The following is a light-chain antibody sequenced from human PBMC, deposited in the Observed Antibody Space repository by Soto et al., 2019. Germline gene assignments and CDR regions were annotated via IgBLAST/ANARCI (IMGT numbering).Light chain of an antibody. Sequence: DIVMTQSPDSLSVSLGERTTINCKSSQTVLYSSNNKNHLAWYQQRPGQPPKLLFSWASTRESGVPDRFSASGSGTDFTLSIGSLQAEDVAVYYCQQYYSTPRTFGQGTKVEIK. CDR1: QTVLYSSNNKNH. CDR2: WAS. CDR3: QQYYSTPRT. V-gene: IGKV4-1*01. J-gene: IGKJ1*01.